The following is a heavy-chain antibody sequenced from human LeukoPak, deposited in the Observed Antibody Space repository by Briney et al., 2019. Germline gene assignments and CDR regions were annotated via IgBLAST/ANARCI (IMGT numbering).Heavy chain of an antibody. D-gene: IGHD3-3*01. J-gene: IGHJ4*02. CDR2: ISTSGNT. Sequence: SSETLSLTCSVSSGFISNYYWSWIRQPAGKGMEWIGRISTSGNTNYSPYLKSRVTMSVDTSKNQFFLNLRSVTAADTAVYYCARDSRYYEFWSGYLDYWGQGALVTVSS. CDR1: SGFISNYY. CDR3: ARDSRYYEFWSGYLDY. V-gene: IGHV4-4*07.